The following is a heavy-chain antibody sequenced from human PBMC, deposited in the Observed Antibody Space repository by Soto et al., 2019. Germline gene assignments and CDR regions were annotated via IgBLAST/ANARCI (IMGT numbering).Heavy chain of an antibody. D-gene: IGHD3-10*02. V-gene: IGHV4-30-4*08. CDR3: AAKVAVVLSEYSQS. Sequence: QVQLRESGPGLIKPSQTLSLTCTVSGASIGTGDYFWTWVRQAPGKGLEWLASIYYNGSTYYNPSLESRVTIPRVASKNHFPLRLTPVSAADTDVYFCAAKVAVVLSEYSQSWGQGTLVTVSS. J-gene: IGHJ1*01. CDR2: IYYNGST. CDR1: GASIGTGDYF.